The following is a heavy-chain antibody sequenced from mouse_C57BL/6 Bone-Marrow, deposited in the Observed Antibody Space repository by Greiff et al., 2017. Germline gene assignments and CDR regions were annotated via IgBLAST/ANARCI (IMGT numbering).Heavy chain of an antibody. D-gene: IGHD2-2*01. V-gene: IGHV1-52*01. J-gene: IGHJ3*01. CDR3: ARGGFMVTAY. Sequence: VQLQQPGAELVRPGSSVKLSCKASGYTFTRYWMHWVKQRPLQGLEWIGNIDPSASEPPYNQTFKDKATLTVDKSSSTAYMQLSSLTSEDSAFYYCARGGFMVTAYWGQGTLVTVSA. CDR2: IDPSASEP. CDR1: GYTFTRYW.